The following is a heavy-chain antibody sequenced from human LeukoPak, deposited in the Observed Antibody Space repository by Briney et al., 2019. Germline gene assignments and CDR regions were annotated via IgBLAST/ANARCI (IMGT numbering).Heavy chain of an antibody. D-gene: IGHD3-3*01. Sequence: ASVKVSCKAPGYTFTSYGISWVRQAPGQGLEWMGWISAYNGNTNYAQKLQGRVTMTTDTSTSTAYMELRSLRSDDTAVYYCARDLVQDDFWSGYYWEYYGMDVWGQGTTVTVSS. CDR2: ISAYNGNT. CDR3: ARDLVQDDFWSGYYWEYYGMDV. CDR1: GYTFTSYG. J-gene: IGHJ6*02. V-gene: IGHV1-18*01.